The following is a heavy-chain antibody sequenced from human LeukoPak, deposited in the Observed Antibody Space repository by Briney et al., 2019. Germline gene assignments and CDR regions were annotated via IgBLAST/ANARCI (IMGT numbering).Heavy chain of an antibody. CDR1: GGSISSYC. D-gene: IGHD3-22*01. Sequence: SETLSLTCTVSGGSISSYCWSWIRQPPGKGLEWIGYIYYSGSTNYNPSLKSRVTISVDTSKNQFSLKLSSVTAADTAVYYCARSRGYYDSSVYFQHWGQGTLVTVSS. V-gene: IGHV4-59*01. CDR2: IYYSGST. J-gene: IGHJ1*01. CDR3: ARSRGYYDSSVYFQH.